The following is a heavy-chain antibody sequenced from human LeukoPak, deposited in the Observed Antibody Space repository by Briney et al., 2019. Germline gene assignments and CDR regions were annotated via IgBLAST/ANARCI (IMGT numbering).Heavy chain of an antibody. CDR3: AREGGDDYGDYDGLRYFDY. Sequence: GASVKVSCKASGYTFTSYYVHWVRQAPGQGLEWMGIINPSGGSTSYAQKFQGRVTMTRDMSTSTVYMELSSLRSEDTAVYYCAREGGDDYGDYDGLRYFDYWGQGTLVTVSS. D-gene: IGHD4-17*01. J-gene: IGHJ4*02. CDR2: INPSGGST. CDR1: GYTFTSYY. V-gene: IGHV1-46*01.